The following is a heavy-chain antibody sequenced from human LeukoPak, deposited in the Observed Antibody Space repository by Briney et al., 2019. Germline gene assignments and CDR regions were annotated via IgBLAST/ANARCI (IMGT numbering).Heavy chain of an antibody. Sequence: PSETLSLTCTVPGGSISSYYWSWIRQPPGKGLEWIGYIYYSGSTNYNPSLKSRVTISVDTSKNQFSLKLSSVTAADAAVYYCARVSDVVAAYFDYWGQGTLVTVSS. V-gene: IGHV4-59*01. CDR2: IYYSGST. CDR1: GGSISSYY. D-gene: IGHD5-12*01. J-gene: IGHJ4*02. CDR3: ARVSDVVAAYFDY.